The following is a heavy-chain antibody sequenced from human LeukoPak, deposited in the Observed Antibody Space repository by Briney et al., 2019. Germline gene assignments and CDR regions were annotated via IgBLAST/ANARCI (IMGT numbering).Heavy chain of an antibody. D-gene: IGHD3-16*01. V-gene: IGHV3-21*01. CDR3: ARGYDYVWGAIVSGAFDI. CDR2: ISSRSSYI. J-gene: IGHJ3*02. CDR1: GFAFRSYA. Sequence: GGSLRLSCAASGFAFRSYAMSWVGKGPGKARGWVSSISSRSSYIYDADSVQGRFTISRDNAKNSLYLQMNSLRAEDTAVYYCARGYDYVWGAIVSGAFDIWGQGTMVTVAS.